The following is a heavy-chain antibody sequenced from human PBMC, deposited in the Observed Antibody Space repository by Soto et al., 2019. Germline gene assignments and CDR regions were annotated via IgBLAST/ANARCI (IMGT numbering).Heavy chain of an antibody. J-gene: IGHJ4*02. CDR2: IYYSGST. CDR3: ARDSGRRPYCSSTSCYVDYFDY. Sequence: SETLSLTCTVSGGSISSGGYYWSWIRQHPGKGLEWIGYIYYSGSTYYNPSLKSRVTISVDTSKNQFSLKLSSVTAADTAVYYCARDSGRRPYCSSTSCYVDYFDYWGQGTLVTVSS. D-gene: IGHD2-2*01. V-gene: IGHV4-31*03. CDR1: GGSISSGGYY.